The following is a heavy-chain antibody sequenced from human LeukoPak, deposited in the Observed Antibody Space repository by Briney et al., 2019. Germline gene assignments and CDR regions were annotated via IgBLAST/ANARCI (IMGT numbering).Heavy chain of an antibody. CDR2: ISGSGGST. CDR3: AKDPNYYGSGSYYPVDY. J-gene: IGHJ4*02. D-gene: IGHD3-10*01. Sequence: GGSLRLSCAASGFTFSSYAMSWVRQAPGKGLEWVSAISGSGGSTYYADSVKGRFTIPRDNSKNTLYLQMNSLRAEDTAVYYCAKDPNYYGSGSYYPVDYWGQGTLVTVSS. CDR1: GFTFSSYA. V-gene: IGHV3-23*01.